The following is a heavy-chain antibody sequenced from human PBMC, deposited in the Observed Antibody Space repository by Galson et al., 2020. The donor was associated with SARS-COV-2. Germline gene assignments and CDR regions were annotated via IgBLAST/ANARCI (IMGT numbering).Heavy chain of an antibody. CDR2: ISHDGSND. V-gene: IGHV3-30*04. CDR3: ARDGTYYNFWTTYYSQYYYYSMDV. D-gene: IGHD3-3*01. J-gene: IGHJ6*02. CDR1: GFTFRSYA. Sequence: GGSLRLSCAASGFTFRSYAMHWVRRAPGKGLEWVAFISHDGSNDYYADSVKGRFIISRDNSKNTLYLQMNSLRAEDTADFYCARDGTYYNFWTTYYSQYYYYSMDVWGQGTPVTVS.